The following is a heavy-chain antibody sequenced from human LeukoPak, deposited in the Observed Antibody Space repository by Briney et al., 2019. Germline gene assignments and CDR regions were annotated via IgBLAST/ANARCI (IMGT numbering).Heavy chain of an antibody. CDR2: ISYDGSNK. D-gene: IGHD4-17*01. CDR3: AKVLPDYYGDYLTFDY. CDR1: GFTFSSYG. Sequence: EGSLRLSCAASGFTFSSYGMHWVRQAPGKGLEWVAVISYDGSNKYYADSVKGRFTISRDNSKNTLYLQMNSLRAEDTAVYYCAKVLPDYYGDYLTFDYWGQGTLVTVSS. J-gene: IGHJ4*02. V-gene: IGHV3-30*18.